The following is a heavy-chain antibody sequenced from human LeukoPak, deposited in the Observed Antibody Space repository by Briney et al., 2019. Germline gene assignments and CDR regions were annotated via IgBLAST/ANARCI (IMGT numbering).Heavy chain of an antibody. D-gene: IGHD2-8*02. J-gene: IGHJ5*02. CDR2: LYRGDRT. V-gene: IGHV3-66*01. CDR3: ARSECTAGSCNWFDP. CDR1: GFNVSSNY. Sequence: GGSLRLSCAASGFNVSSNYMSWVRQAPGKGLEWVSFLYRGDRTYYADSVKGRFTMSRDDMKRTVYLQMDSLRAEDTAVYYCARSECTAGSCNWFDPWGQGTLVTVSS.